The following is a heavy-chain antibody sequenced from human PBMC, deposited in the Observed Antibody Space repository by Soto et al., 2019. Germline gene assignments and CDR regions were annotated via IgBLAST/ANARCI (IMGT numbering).Heavy chain of an antibody. D-gene: IGHD6-6*01. CDR1: GFTFTSYA. CDR3: SKFKYSTSVRYLQH. V-gene: IGHV3-23*01. CDR2: ISGSGGSS. J-gene: IGHJ1*01. Sequence: PGGSLRLSCAASGFTFTSYAMSWVRQAPGKGLEWVSAISGSGGSSYYADSVKGRFTISRDNSKNTLFLQMTSLKASDTAIYYCSKFKYSTSVRYLQHWGQGTPVTVSS.